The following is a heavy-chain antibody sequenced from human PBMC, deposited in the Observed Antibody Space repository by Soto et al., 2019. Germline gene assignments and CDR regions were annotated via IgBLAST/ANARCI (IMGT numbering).Heavy chain of an antibody. CDR2: ISYDGSNK. V-gene: IGHV3-30-3*01. CDR3: AILSDAVGATPPFDY. J-gene: IGHJ4*02. D-gene: IGHD1-26*01. Sequence: QVQLVESGGGVVQPGRSLRLSCAASGFTFSSYAMHWVRQAPGKGLEWLAVISYDGSNKYYADSVKGRFTISRDNSKNTLYRQMNSLRAEDTAVYYCAILSDAVGATPPFDYWGQGTLVTVCS. CDR1: GFTFSSYA.